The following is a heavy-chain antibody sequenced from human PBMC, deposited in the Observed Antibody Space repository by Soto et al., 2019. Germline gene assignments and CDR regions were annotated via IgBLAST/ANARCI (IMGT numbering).Heavy chain of an antibody. CDR2: XKXXXGSX. Sequence: XVKVSCKASGYIFINYYIHWVRQAPGQXXXXXXXXKXXXGSXXYDXXXXXXVKXXXXXXXSKVYMDLSRLRSDDTAVYYCARDLAAADYWGQGTLVTVYS. CDR1: GYIFINYY. CDR3: ARDLAAADY. V-gene: IGHV1-46*01. J-gene: IGHJ4*02. D-gene: IGHD6-13*01.